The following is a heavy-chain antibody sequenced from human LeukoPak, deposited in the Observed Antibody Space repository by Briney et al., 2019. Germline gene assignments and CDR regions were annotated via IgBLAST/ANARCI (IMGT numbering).Heavy chain of an antibody. Sequence: SETLSLTCAVYGGSFSGYYWSWIRQPPGKGLEWIGEINHSGSTNYNPSLKSRVTISVDTSENQFSLKLSSVTAADTAVYYCAREVTSSSWYSNWGQGTLVTVSS. D-gene: IGHD6-13*01. CDR2: INHSGST. CDR1: GGSFSGYY. CDR3: AREVTSSSWYSN. J-gene: IGHJ4*02. V-gene: IGHV4-34*01.